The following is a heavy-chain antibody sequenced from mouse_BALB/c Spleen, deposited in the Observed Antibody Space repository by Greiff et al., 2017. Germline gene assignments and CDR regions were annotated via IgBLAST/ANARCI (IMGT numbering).Heavy chain of an antibody. J-gene: IGHJ1*01. V-gene: IGHV3-2*02. D-gene: IGHD1-3*01. Sequence: EVKLEESGPGLVKPSQSLSLTCTVTGYSITSDYAWNWIRQFPGNKLEWMGYISYSGSTSYNPSLKSRISITRDTSKNQFFLQLNSVTTEDTATYYCAREKVKPYWYFDVWGAGTTVTVSS. CDR1: GYSITSDYA. CDR2: ISYSGST. CDR3: AREKVKPYWYFDV.